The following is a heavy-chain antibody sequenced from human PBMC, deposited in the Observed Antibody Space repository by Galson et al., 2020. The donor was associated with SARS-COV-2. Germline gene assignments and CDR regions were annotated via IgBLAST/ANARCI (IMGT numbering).Heavy chain of an antibody. CDR1: GYTFTGYY. CDR2: INPNSGGT. V-gene: IGHV1-2*02. Sequence: ASVKVSCKASGYTFTGYYMHWVRQAPGQGLEWMGWINPNSGGTNYAQKFQGRVTMTRDTSISTAYMELSRLRSDDTAVYYCASMGIVVVPAAIAYDAFDIWGQGTMVTVSS. CDR3: ASMGIVVVPAAIAYDAFDI. J-gene: IGHJ3*02. D-gene: IGHD2-2*01.